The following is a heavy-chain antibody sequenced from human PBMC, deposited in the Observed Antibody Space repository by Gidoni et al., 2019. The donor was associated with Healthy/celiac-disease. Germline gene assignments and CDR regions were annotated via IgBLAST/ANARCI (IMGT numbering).Heavy chain of an antibody. D-gene: IGHD3-10*01. J-gene: IGHJ6*02. CDR1: GGSFSGYY. CDR3: ARGPLLTWFGAPRKGMDV. V-gene: IGHV4-34*01. CDR2: INHSGST. Sequence: QVQLQQWGAGLLKPSETLSLTCAVYGGSFSGYYWSWIRQPPGKGLEWIGEINHSGSTNYNPSLKGRVTISVDTSKNQFSLKLSSVTAADTAVYYCARGPLLTWFGAPRKGMDVWSQGTTVTVSS.